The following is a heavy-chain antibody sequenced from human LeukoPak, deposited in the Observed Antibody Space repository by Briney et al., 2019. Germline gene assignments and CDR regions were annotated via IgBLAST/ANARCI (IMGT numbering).Heavy chain of an antibody. CDR3: ARSGDIVGASGY. D-gene: IGHD1-26*01. J-gene: IGHJ4*02. Sequence: ASVKVSCKASGYTFTSYYMHWVRQAPGQGLEWMGIINPSGGSTSYAQKLQGRVTMTTDTSTSTAYMELRSLRSDDTAVYYCARSGDIVGASGYWGQGTLVTVSS. CDR1: GYTFTSYY. V-gene: IGHV1-46*01. CDR2: INPSGGST.